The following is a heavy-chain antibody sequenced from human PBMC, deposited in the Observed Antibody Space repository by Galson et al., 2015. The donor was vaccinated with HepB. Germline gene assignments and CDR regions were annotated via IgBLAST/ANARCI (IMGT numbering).Heavy chain of an antibody. J-gene: IGHJ5*02. V-gene: IGHV1-18*01. CDR2: ISAYNGNT. CDR3: AINPLYDYTTLNWFDP. CDR1: GYSFTNYD. D-gene: IGHD5-12*01. Sequence: SVKVSCKASGYSFTNYDINWVRQAPGQGLEWMGWISAYNGNTNYAQNLQDRVTMTTDTSTSTGYMELRSLRSDDTAVYYCAINPLYDYTTLNWFDPWGQGTLVTVSS.